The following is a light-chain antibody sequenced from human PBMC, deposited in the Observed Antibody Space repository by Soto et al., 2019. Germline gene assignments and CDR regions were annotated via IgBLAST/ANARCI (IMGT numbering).Light chain of an antibody. Sequence: DIQMTQSPSSLSASVGDRVTITCRASQGISNYLAWYQQKPGKVPKLLIYATSTLQSGVPSRFGGSRSGTDFTLTISSLQPEDVATYYCQKYNSAPYTFGQGTKLEIK. CDR3: QKYNSAPYT. V-gene: IGKV1-27*01. CDR2: ATS. CDR1: QGISNY. J-gene: IGKJ2*01.